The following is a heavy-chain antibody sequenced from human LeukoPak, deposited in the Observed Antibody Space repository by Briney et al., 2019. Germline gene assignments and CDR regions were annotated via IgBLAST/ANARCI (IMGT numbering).Heavy chain of an antibody. V-gene: IGHV4-39*01. CDR1: GGSISSSGYY. Sequence: KPSETLSLTCTVSGGSISSSGYYWGGIRQPPGKGLEWIGSIYYGGSTYHNPSLKSRVTISVDTSKNQFSLKLSSVTAADTAMYYCARKYCSGGDCYSNYWGQGTLVTVSS. D-gene: IGHD2-15*01. CDR3: ARKYCSGGDCYSNY. CDR2: IYYGGST. J-gene: IGHJ4*02.